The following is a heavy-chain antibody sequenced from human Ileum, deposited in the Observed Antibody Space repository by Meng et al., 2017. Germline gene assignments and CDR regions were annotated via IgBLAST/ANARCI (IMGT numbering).Heavy chain of an antibody. CDR2: INAGNGDT. D-gene: IGHD3-22*01. J-gene: IGHJ4*02. CDR3: ARFSSGYFFGY. Sequence: QVRYVQSGAAVKRPRASVKVAGTASGYTFSNYAMNWVRQAPGQRLEWMGWINAGNGDTKYSQKFQGRVTITRDTSASTGYMELSSLRSEDTAVYYCARFSSGYFFGYWGQGTLVTVSS. V-gene: IGHV1-3*01. CDR1: GYTFSNYA.